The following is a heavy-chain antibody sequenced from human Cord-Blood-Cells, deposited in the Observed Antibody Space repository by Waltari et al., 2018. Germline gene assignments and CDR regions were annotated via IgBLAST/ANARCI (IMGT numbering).Heavy chain of an antibody. CDR1: GYSFTSYW. J-gene: IGHJ2*01. V-gene: IGHV5-51*01. D-gene: IGHD6-13*01. CDR3: ARHVMAAAGTTYYWYFDL. Sequence: EVQLVQSGAEVKKPGESLKISCKGSGYSFTSYWIGWVRQMPGQGLEWMGIIYPGDSDTRYSPSFQGQVTISADKSISTAYLQWSSLKASDTAMYYCARHVMAAAGTTYYWYFDLWGRGTLVTVSS. CDR2: IYPGDSDT.